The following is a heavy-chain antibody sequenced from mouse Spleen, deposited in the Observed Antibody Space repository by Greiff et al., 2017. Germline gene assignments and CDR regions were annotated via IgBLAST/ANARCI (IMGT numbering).Heavy chain of an antibody. J-gene: IGHJ4*01. CDR3: TPYYRYDGHYYAMDY. D-gene: IGHD2-14*01. V-gene: IGHV1-5*01. Sequence: EVQLQQSGTVLARPGASVKMSCKTSGYTFTSYWMHWVKQRPGQGLEWIGAIYPGNSDTSYNQKFKGKAKLTAVTSASTAYMELSSLTNEDSAVYYCTPYYRYDGHYYAMDYWGQGTSVTVSS. CDR2: IYPGNSDT. CDR1: GYTFTSYW.